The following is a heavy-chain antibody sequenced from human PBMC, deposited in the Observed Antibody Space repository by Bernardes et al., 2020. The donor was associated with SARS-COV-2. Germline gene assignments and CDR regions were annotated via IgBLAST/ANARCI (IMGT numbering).Heavy chain of an antibody. Sequence: SETLSLTCTVSGGSISSGSYYWSWIRQPAGKGLEWIGRIYTSGSTNYNPSLKSRVTISVDTSKNQFSLKLSSVTAADTAIYYCARGPNGDLDFWGQGTLVTVSS. CDR3: ARGPNGDLDF. D-gene: IGHD2-8*01. CDR2: IYTSGST. V-gene: IGHV4-61*02. CDR1: GGSISSGSYY. J-gene: IGHJ4*02.